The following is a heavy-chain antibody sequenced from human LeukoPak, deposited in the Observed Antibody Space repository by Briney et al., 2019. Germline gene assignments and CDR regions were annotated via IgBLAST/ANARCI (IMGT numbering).Heavy chain of an antibody. J-gene: IGHJ4*02. V-gene: IGHV3-21*01. CDR3: ASDTYSSYDY. CDR1: GFTFSSYS. CDR2: ISSSSSYI. Sequence: KAGGSLRLSCAASGFTFSSYSMNWVRQAPGKGLEWVSSISSSSSYIYYADSVKGRFTISRDNAKSSLYLQMNSLRAEDTAVYYCASDTYSSYDYWGQGTLVTISS. D-gene: IGHD6-6*01.